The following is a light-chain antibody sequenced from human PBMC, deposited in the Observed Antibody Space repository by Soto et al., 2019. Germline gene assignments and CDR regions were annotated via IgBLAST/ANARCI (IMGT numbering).Light chain of an antibody. V-gene: IGLV2-23*01. CDR1: SNDVGSYDL. Sequence: QSVLAQPASVSGSPGQSITISCTGTSNDVGSYDLVSWYQQHPGKAPKLMIYEGSKWPSGVSNRFSGSKSGNTASLTISGLLAEDEADYYCCSYAGSSTYVFGTGTKVTVL. CDR2: EGS. J-gene: IGLJ1*01. CDR3: CSYAGSSTYV.